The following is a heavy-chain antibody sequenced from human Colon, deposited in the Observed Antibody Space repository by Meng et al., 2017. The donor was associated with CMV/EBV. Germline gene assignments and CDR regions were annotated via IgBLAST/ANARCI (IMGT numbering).Heavy chain of an antibody. V-gene: IGHV4-30-2*01. D-gene: IGHD5-24*01. Sequence: SGDSISWGNSCWSWIRQQPGKGLEWIGYIYYHGTTANSPSLKGRVTISVDTSQNQFSLKLRSVTAADTAVYYCVRGPQGKQFSWFDPWGQGTLVTVSS. CDR1: GDSISWGNSC. J-gene: IGHJ5*02. CDR3: VRGPQGKQFSWFDP. CDR2: IYYHGTT.